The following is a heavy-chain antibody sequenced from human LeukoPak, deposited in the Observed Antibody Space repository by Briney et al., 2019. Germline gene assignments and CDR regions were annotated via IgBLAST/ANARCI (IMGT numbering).Heavy chain of an antibody. CDR2: INHSGST. D-gene: IGHD2-2*01. CDR1: GGSFSGYY. V-gene: IGHV4-34*01. J-gene: IGHJ1*01. CDR3: ARGRYCSSTSCYDFQH. Sequence: SETLSLTCAVYGGSFSGYYWSWIRQPRGKGLEWIGEINHSGSTNYNPSLKSRVTISVDTSKNQFSLKLSSVPAADTAVYYCARGRYCSSTSCYDFQHWGQGTLVTVSS.